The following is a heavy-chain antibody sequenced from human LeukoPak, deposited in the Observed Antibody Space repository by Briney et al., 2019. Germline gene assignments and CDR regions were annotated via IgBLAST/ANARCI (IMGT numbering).Heavy chain of an antibody. CDR2: IYSGGST. J-gene: IGHJ4*02. CDR3: ARKPWTYYYDSSGLDQGDY. D-gene: IGHD3-22*01. V-gene: IGHV3-66*02. CDR1: GFTVSSNY. Sequence: GGSLRLSCAASGFTVSSNYMSWVRQAPGKGLEWVSVIYSGGSTYYADSVKGRFTISRDNSKNTLYLQMNSLRAEDTAVYYCARKPWTYYYDSSGLDQGDYWGQGTLVTVSS.